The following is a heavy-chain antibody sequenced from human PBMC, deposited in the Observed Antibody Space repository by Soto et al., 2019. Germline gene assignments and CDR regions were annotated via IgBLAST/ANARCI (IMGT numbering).Heavy chain of an antibody. Sequence: PGASLYSCCKASGSCFTSYWIGWVRPMPGKGLKWMGIIYTGDSDTRYSPSFQGQATISADKSISTAYLQWSSLKASDTAMYYCARQTLTGTGFDYWGQGTLVTVSS. CDR2: IYTGDSDT. CDR3: ARQTLTGTGFDY. CDR1: GSCFTSYW. J-gene: IGHJ4*02. V-gene: IGHV5-51*01. D-gene: IGHD1-7*01.